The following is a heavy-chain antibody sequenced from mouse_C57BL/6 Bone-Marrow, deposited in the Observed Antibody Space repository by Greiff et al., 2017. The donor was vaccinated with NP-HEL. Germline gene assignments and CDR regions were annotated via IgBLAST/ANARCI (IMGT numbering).Heavy chain of an antibody. CDR3: TGESNYGHYYAMDY. CDR1: GFTFSNYW. CDR2: IRLKSDNYAT. J-gene: IGHJ4*01. V-gene: IGHV6-3*01. D-gene: IGHD2-5*01. Sequence: EVKVEESGGGLVQPGGSMKLSCVASGFTFSNYWMNWVRQSPEKGLEWVAQIRLKSDNYATHYAESVKGRFTISRDDSKSSVYLQMNNLRAEDTGIYYCTGESNYGHYYAMDYWGQGTSVTVSS.